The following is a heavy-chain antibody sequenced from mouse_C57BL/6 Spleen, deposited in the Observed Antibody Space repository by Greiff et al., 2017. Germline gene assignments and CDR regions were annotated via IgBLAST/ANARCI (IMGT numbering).Heavy chain of an antibody. V-gene: IGHV1-55*01. D-gene: IGHD2-4*01. CDR2: IYPGSGST. CDR3: ARKGVKYDYGSMDY. Sequence: QVQLQQPGAELVKPGASVKMSCKASGYTFTSYWITWVKQRPGQGLEWIGDIYPGSGSTNYNEKFKSKATLTVDTSSSTAYMQLSSLTSEDSAVYYCARKGVKYDYGSMDYWGQGTSGTVSS. CDR1: GYTFTSYW. J-gene: IGHJ4*01.